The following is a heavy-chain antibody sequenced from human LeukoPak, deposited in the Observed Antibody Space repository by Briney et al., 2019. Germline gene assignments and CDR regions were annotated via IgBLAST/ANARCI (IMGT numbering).Heavy chain of an antibody. CDR2: INPNIGVT. V-gene: IGHV1-2*02. CDR1: GYTFTTYY. Sequence: ASVKVSCKASGYTFTTYYLHWVRQAPGQGLEWMGWINPNIGVTNYAQKFQGRVTMTRDTSISTAYMELSRLRSDDTAVYYCARDRIASNYYGSGSYYNAFGYWGQGTLVTVAS. J-gene: IGHJ4*02. D-gene: IGHD3-10*01. CDR3: ARDRIASNYYGSGSYYNAFGY.